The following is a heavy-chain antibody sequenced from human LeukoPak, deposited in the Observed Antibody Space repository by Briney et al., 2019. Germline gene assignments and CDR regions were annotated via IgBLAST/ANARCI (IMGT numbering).Heavy chain of an antibody. V-gene: IGHV4-4*07. J-gene: IGHJ6*03. CDR2: IYTSGST. CDR3: ARRIVGSGAYYYYYYMDV. Sequence: SETLSLTCTVSGGSISSYYWSWIRQPAGKGLEWIGRIYTSGSTNYNPSLKSRVTMSVDTSKNQFSLKLNSVTAADTAVYYCARRIVGSGAYYYYYYMDVWGKGTTVTVSS. CDR1: GGSISSYY. D-gene: IGHD1-26*01.